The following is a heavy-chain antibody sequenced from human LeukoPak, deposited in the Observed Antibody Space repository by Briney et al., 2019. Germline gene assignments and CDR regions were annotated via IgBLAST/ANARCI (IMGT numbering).Heavy chain of an antibody. V-gene: IGHV4-34*01. CDR3: ARGYCSSTSCPQSWFDP. CDR1: GGSFSGYY. D-gene: IGHD2-2*01. J-gene: IGHJ5*02. CDR2: INHSGSP. Sequence: PSETLSLTCAVYGGSFSGYYWRWIRQPPGKGLEWIGEINHSGSPNYNPSLKSRVTISVDTSKNQFSLKLSSVTAGDTAVYYCARGYCSSTSCPQSWFDPWGQGTLVSVSS.